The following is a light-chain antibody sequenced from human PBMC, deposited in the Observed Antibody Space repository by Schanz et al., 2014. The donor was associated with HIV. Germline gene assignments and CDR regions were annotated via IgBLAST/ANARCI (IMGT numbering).Light chain of an antibody. V-gene: IGKV3-20*01. Sequence: EIVMTQSPVTLSLSPGERATLSCWASQSISSHLAWYQHRPGQAPRLLIYGASSRATGIPDRFSGSGSGTDFILTISRLEPEDFAIYYCQQYDSSTWTFGQGTKVEI. CDR1: QSISSH. CDR3: QQYDSSTWT. CDR2: GAS. J-gene: IGKJ1*01.